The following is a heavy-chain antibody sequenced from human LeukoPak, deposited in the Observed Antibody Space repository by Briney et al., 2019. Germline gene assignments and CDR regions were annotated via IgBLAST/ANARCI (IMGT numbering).Heavy chain of an antibody. Sequence: QPGGSLRLSCAASGFTFSSYAMTWVRQAPGKGLEWVSGINSNGDEIYYADSVRGRFTISRDNSNNALYLQMDSLRTEDTAVYYCANWIGSSSQDYWGQGTLVTVSS. CDR1: GFTFSSYA. CDR2: INSNGDEI. CDR3: ANWIGSSSQDY. V-gene: IGHV3-23*01. J-gene: IGHJ4*02. D-gene: IGHD6-6*01.